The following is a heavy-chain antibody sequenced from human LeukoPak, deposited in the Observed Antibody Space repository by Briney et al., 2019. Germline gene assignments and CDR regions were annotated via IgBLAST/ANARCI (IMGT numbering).Heavy chain of an antibody. V-gene: IGHV1-18*01. Sequence: GASVKVSCKASGYTFTSYGLTWVRQAPGQGLEWMGWISTYNSNTYYALGLRGRVPMTTDTSTSTAYMELRSLRSDDTAVYYCARPHSYGSTYFDCWGQGTLVTVSS. D-gene: IGHD4-17*01. CDR1: GYTFTSYG. J-gene: IGHJ4*02. CDR2: ISTYNSNT. CDR3: ARPHSYGSTYFDC.